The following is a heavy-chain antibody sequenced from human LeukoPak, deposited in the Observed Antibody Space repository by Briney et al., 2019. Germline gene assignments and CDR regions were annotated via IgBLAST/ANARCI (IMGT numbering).Heavy chain of an antibody. CDR2: ISISGYST. CDR3: ARRYDFWSGYYGWFDP. CDR1: GFTFNNYY. V-gene: IGHV3-11*04. J-gene: IGHJ5*02. D-gene: IGHD3-3*01. Sequence: GGSLRLSCAASGFTFNNYYMSWIRRAPGKGLEWISYISISGYSTYYADSVKGRFTISRDNAKNSLYLQMNNLRPEDTAFYYCARRYDFWSGYYGWFDPWGQGTLVTVS.